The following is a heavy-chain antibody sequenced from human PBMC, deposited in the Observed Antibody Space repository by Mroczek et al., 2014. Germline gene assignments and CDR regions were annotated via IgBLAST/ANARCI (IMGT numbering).Heavy chain of an antibody. J-gene: IGHJ6*01. CDR2: LKAKLMVGTT. V-gene: IGHV3-15*01. D-gene: IGHD5-18*01. CDR3: TTKDTGYGMDV. Sequence: VQLVESGGGLVKPGGSLRLSCAASGFTFSNAWMSWVRQAPGKGLEWVAVLKAKLMVGTTDYAAPVKGRFTISRDDSKNXLYLQMNSLENRGHSRVYCTTKDTGYGMDV. CDR1: GFTFSNAW.